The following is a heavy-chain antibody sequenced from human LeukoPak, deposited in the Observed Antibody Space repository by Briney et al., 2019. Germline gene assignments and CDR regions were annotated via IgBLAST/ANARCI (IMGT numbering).Heavy chain of an antibody. CDR3: ARSRYYDSSGYYHFDY. D-gene: IGHD3-22*01. V-gene: IGHV3-64*01. J-gene: IGHJ4*02. CDR1: GFTFSSYA. CDR2: ISSNGGST. Sequence: GGSLRLSCAASGFTFSSYAMHWVRQAPGKGLEYVSAISSNGGSTYYANSVKGRFTISRDNSKNTLYLQMGSLRAEDMAVYYCARSRYYDSSGYYHFDYWGQGTLVTVSS.